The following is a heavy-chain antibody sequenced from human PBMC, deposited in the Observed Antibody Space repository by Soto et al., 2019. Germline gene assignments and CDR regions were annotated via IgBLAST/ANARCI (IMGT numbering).Heavy chain of an antibody. V-gene: IGHV3-23*01. Sequence: GGSLRLSCAASGFTFSSYAMSWVRQAPGKGLEWVSVISGSGGNTYYADSVKGRFTISRDNSKNTLYLQMNSLRVEDTAVYYCAKDRVLRGVLPINMDVWGKGTTVTVSS. D-gene: IGHD3-10*01. CDR1: GFTFSSYA. CDR3: AKDRVLRGVLPINMDV. J-gene: IGHJ6*03. CDR2: ISGSGGNT.